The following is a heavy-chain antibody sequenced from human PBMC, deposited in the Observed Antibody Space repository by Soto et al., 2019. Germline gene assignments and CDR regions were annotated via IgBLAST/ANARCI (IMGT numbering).Heavy chain of an antibody. V-gene: IGHV3-9*01. CDR3: AKDIREGLVSCIDF. J-gene: IGHJ4*02. CDR1: GFTFDDYA. D-gene: IGHD6-19*01. CDR2: ISWNSGNI. Sequence: GGSLRLSCVASGFTFDDYAMHWVRQAPGKGLEWVSGISWNSGNIGYADSVKGRFTISRDNAKNSLYLQMNSLRAEDTAFYYCAKDIREGLVSCIDFWGQGTLVTVSS.